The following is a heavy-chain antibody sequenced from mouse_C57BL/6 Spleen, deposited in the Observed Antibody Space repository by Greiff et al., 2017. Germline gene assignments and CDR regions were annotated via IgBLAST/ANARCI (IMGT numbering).Heavy chain of an antibody. J-gene: IGHJ2*01. CDR2: IYPGDGDT. CDR1: GYAFSSYW. V-gene: IGHV1-82*01. Sequence: QVQLQQSGPELVKPGASVKISCKASGYAFSSYWMHWVKQRPGKGLEWIGRIYPGDGDTNYNGKFKGKATLTADKSSSTAYMQLSSLTSEDSAVYFCGRLNLPYYFDYWGQGTTLTVSS. CDR3: GRLNLPYYFDY. D-gene: IGHD1-3*01.